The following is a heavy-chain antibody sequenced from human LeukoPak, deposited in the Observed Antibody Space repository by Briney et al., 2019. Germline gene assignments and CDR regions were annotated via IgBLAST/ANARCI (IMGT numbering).Heavy chain of an antibody. CDR2: VSHRGVT. Sequence: SETLSLTCAVSGGSFSDYYWIWIRQHSGKGLEWIGEVSHRGVTNYTPSLRGRITVSVDTSKNQFSLKLSSVTAADTAVYYCAGGSTGTTPYFDYWGQGTLVTVSS. CDR3: AGGSTGTTPYFDY. D-gene: IGHD1-7*01. J-gene: IGHJ4*02. V-gene: IGHV4-34*01. CDR1: GGSFSDYY.